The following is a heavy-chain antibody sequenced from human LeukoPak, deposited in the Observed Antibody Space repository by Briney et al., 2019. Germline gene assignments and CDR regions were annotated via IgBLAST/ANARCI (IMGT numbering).Heavy chain of an antibody. D-gene: IGHD2-21*02. CDR1: GDSLGSGMYY. J-gene: IGHJ4*02. V-gene: IGHV4-34*01. CDR2: INHSGST. CDR3: AIGGGDSWDYFDY. Sequence: SETLSLTCTVSGDSLGSGMYYWSWIRQPPGKGLEWIGEINHSGSTNYNPSLKSRVTISVDTSKNQFSLKLSSVTAADTAVYYCAIGGGDSWDYFDYWGEGTLVTVSS.